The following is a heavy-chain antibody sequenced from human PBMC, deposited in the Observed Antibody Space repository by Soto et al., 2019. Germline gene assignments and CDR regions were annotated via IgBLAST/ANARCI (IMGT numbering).Heavy chain of an antibody. D-gene: IGHD3-10*01. CDR1: GFSFSTYE. Sequence: GGSLRLSCAASGFSFSTYEMNWVRQAPGKGLEWVSYISKNGIDIYYADSVKGRFTISRDNANNSLFLQMNSLRAEDTAVYYCAPRKSGSFNIGAFDIWGQGTMVTVSS. J-gene: IGHJ3*02. CDR2: ISKNGIDI. V-gene: IGHV3-48*03. CDR3: APRKSGSFNIGAFDI.